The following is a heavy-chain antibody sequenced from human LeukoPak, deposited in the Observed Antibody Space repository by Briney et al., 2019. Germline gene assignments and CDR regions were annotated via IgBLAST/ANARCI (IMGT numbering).Heavy chain of an antibody. V-gene: IGHV3-23*01. Sequence: PGGTLRLSCAASGFTFSTYGMNWVRQAPGKGLEWVSAISGSGGSTYYADSVKGRFTISRDNSKNTLYLQMNSLRAEDTAVYYCAKVPYCSGGSCYRSDWYFDLWGRGTLVTVSS. CDR2: ISGSGGST. CDR3: AKVPYCSGGSCYRSDWYFDL. D-gene: IGHD2-15*01. CDR1: GFTFSTYG. J-gene: IGHJ2*01.